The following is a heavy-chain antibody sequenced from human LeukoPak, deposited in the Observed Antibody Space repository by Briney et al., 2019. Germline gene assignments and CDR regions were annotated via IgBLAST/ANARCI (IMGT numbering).Heavy chain of an antibody. D-gene: IGHD2-21*01. CDR2: INTDGSST. CDR3: AVGTHCGGDCSAY. Sequence: GGSLRLSCAASGFTFSSYWMHWVRQAPGKGLVWVSRINTDGSSTSYADSVKGRFTISRDNAKNTLYLQMNSLRAEDTAVYYCAVGTHCGGDCSAYWGRGTLVTVSS. J-gene: IGHJ4*02. CDR1: GFTFSSYW. V-gene: IGHV3-74*01.